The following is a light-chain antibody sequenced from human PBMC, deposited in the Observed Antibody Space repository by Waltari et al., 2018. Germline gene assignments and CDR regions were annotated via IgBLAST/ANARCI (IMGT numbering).Light chain of an antibody. CDR3: LQDSEHPLT. V-gene: IGKV1-6*01. CDR1: QGISSD. CDR2: GAS. Sequence: IQMTPSPSSLSAFVGDRVTMTFRASQGISSDLGWYQQKPGKAPKLLIYGASLLQSGVPSRFSGSGSGTDFTLTISSLQPEDFATYYCLQDSEHPLTFGQGTKVEL. J-gene: IGKJ1*01.